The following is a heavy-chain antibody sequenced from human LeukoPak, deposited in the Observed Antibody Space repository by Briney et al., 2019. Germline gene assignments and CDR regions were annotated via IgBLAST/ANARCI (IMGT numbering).Heavy chain of an antibody. V-gene: IGHV4-39*01. CDR1: GGSIRSSYYY. D-gene: IGHD1-26*01. J-gene: IGHJ3*02. CDR3: ASPEWGDAFDI. CDR2: IYDSGST. Sequence: SETLSLPCTVSGGSIRSSYYYWGWIRQPPGKGLEWIGSIYDSGSTYYNPSLKSRVTISVDTSKNQFSLKLSSVTAADTAVYYCASPEWGDAFDIWGQGTMVTVSS.